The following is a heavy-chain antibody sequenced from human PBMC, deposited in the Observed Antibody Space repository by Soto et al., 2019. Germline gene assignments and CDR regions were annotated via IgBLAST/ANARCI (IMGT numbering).Heavy chain of an antibody. J-gene: IGHJ6*02. D-gene: IGHD2-15*01. V-gene: IGHV1-69*06. Sequence: SVKVSCKASGGTFSSYAISWVRQAPGQGLEWMGGLIPIFGTANYAQKFQGRVTITADKSTSTAYMELSSLRSEDTAVYYCASVDIVVVVAAIPNNYYYYGMDVWGQGTTVTVSS. CDR1: GGTFSSYA. CDR2: LIPIFGTA. CDR3: ASVDIVVVVAAIPNNYYYYGMDV.